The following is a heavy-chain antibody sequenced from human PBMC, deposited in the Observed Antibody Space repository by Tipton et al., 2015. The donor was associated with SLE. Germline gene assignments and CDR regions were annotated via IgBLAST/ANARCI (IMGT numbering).Heavy chain of an antibody. CDR3: ARWIPLTGINV. CDR2: MFYGGST. J-gene: IGHJ6*02. V-gene: IGHV4-31*03. CDR1: GDSISNSNYY. Sequence: TLSLICTVSGDSISNSNYYWTWVRQHPGKGLEWIGYMFYGGSTYYSPSLKTRLAMSIDTSMNRFSLKLSSVTAADTAMYYCARWIPLTGINVWGQGATVTVSS. D-gene: IGHD5-18*01.